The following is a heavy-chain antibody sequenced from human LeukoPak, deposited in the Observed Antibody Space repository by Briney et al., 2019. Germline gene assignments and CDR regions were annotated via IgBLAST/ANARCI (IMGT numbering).Heavy chain of an antibody. Sequence: GASVKVSCKASGYTFTSYDINWVRQATGQGLEWMGWMSPNSGNTGYAQKFQGRVTMTRNTSISTAYMELSSLRSEDTVVYYCARHIAAAGNNWFDPWGQGTLVTVPS. D-gene: IGHD6-13*01. J-gene: IGHJ5*02. CDR2: MSPNSGNT. CDR3: ARHIAAAGNNWFDP. CDR1: GYTFTSYD. V-gene: IGHV1-8*01.